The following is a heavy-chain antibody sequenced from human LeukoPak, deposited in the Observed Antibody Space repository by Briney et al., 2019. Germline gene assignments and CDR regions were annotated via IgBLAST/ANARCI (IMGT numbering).Heavy chain of an antibody. Sequence: SGTLSLTCAVSGGSISSANWWSWVRQPLGKGLEWIGEIYLGGKTNYNPSLKSRVTISIDTSKNQFSLKLISVTAADTALYYCARHMATPGTRGFDSWGQGTLVTVSS. J-gene: IGHJ4*02. CDR1: GGSISSANW. V-gene: IGHV4-4*02. D-gene: IGHD5-24*01. CDR3: ARHMATPGTRGFDS. CDR2: IYLGGKT.